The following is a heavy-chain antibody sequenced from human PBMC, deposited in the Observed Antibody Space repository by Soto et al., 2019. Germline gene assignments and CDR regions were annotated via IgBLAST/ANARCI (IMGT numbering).Heavy chain of an antibody. Sequence: GGSLRLSCAASGFTFSSYWMSWVRQAPGKGLEWVANIKQDGSEKYYVDSVKGRFTISRDNAKNSLYLQMNSLRAEDTAVYYCARGGSSWYYYYYMDVWGKGTTVTVSS. CDR2: IKQDGSEK. D-gene: IGHD6-13*01. V-gene: IGHV3-7*01. CDR3: ARGGSSWYYYYYMDV. CDR1: GFTFSSYW. J-gene: IGHJ6*03.